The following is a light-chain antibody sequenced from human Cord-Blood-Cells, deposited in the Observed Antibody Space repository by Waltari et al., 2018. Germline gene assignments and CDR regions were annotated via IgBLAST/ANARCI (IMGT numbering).Light chain of an antibody. CDR1: QSVSSN. J-gene: IGKJ2*01. CDR3: QQYNNWPPMYT. V-gene: IGKV3-15*01. Sequence: EIVMTQSPATLSVSPGERATLSCRASQSVSSNLAWYQQKPGQAPRLLIYGASTRATGIPARFSGSGSGTEFTLTISSLQSEEFAVYYCQQYNNWPPMYTFGQGTKREIK. CDR2: GAS.